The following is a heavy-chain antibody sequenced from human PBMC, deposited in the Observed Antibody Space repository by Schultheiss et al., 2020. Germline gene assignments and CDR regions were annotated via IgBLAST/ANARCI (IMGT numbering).Heavy chain of an antibody. CDR1: GGSISSGGYY. D-gene: IGHD3-3*01. J-gene: IGHJ4*02. CDR2: IRHRGSP. CDR3: ARGFPFDF. Sequence: SATLSLTCTVSGGSISSGGYYWNWIRQPPGKPLEWIGYIRHRGSPNYSPSLKSRVSLLEDTSKNQFSLRLTSVTAADTAVYYCARGFPFDFWGQGIRVTVSS. V-gene: IGHV4-61*08.